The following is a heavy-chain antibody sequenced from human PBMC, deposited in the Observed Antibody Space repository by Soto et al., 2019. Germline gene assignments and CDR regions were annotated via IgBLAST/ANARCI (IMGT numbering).Heavy chain of an antibody. CDR1: GYTFTGYY. V-gene: IGHV1-2*02. CDR2: INPNSGGT. CDR3: ARDFSVRGVISFPFDY. J-gene: IGHJ4*02. D-gene: IGHD3-10*01. Sequence: ASVKVSCKASGYTFTGYYIHSVRQAPGQGLEWMGWINPNSGGTKYALKFQGRVTMTRDTSISTAYMELSRLRSDDTAVYYCARDFSVRGVISFPFDYWGQGTLVTVSS.